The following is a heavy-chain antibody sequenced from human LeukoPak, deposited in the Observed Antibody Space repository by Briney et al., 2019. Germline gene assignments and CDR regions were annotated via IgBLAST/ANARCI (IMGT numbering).Heavy chain of an antibody. CDR1: GGSFSGYY. CDR3: ARGSTPGRQWLQKFDY. D-gene: IGHD6-19*01. Sequence: SETLSLTCAVYGGSFSGYYWSWIRQPPGKGLEWIGEINHSGSTNYNPSLKSRVTISVDTSKNQFSLKLSSVTAADTAVYYYARGSTPGRQWLQKFDYWGQGSLVTVSS. CDR2: INHSGST. J-gene: IGHJ4*02. V-gene: IGHV4-34*01.